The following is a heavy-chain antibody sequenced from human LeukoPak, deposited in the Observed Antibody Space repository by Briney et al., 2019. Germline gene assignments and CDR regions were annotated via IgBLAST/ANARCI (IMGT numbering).Heavy chain of an antibody. CDR3: AKNGDRGAYCSGGSCYPYYYYYMDV. V-gene: IGHV3-23*01. Sequence: GGSLRLSCAASGFTFSSYGMSWVRQAPGKGLEWVSAISGSGGSTYYADSVKGRFTISRDNSKNTLYLQMNSLRAEDTAIYYCAKNGDRGAYCSGGSCYPYYYYYMDVWGKGTTVTISS. CDR1: GFTFSSYG. CDR2: ISGSGGST. J-gene: IGHJ6*03. D-gene: IGHD2-15*01.